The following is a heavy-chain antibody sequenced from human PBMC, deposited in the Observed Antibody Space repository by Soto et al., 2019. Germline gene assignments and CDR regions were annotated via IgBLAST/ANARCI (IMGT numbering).Heavy chain of an antibody. D-gene: IGHD7-27*01. V-gene: IGHV5-51*01. CDR1: GYSFTSYW. CDR3: AGRNWGLGVFYFDY. CDR2: IYPGDSDT. J-gene: IGHJ4*02. Sequence: GESLKISCKGSGYSFTSYWIGWVRQMPGKGLEWMGIIYPGDSDTSYSPSFQGQVTISADKSISTAYLQWSSLKASDTALYYGAGRNWGLGVFYFDYWGQGTLVTVSS.